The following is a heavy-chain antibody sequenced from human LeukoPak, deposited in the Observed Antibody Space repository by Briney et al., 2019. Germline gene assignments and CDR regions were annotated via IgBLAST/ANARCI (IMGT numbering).Heavy chain of an antibody. CDR1: GFTFSSYG. J-gene: IGHJ4*02. CDR3: ANLGITEYRNVDY. Sequence: PGGSLRLSCAASGFTFSSYGMHWVRQAPGKGLEWVAFIRYDGSNKYYADSVKGRFTISRDNSKNTLYLQMNSLRAEDTAVYYCANLGITEYRNVDYWGQGTLVTVSS. D-gene: IGHD4-11*01. V-gene: IGHV3-30*02. CDR2: IRYDGSNK.